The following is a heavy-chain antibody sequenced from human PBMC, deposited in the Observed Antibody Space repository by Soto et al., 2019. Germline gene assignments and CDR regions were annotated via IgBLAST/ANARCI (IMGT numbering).Heavy chain of an antibody. J-gene: IGHJ4*02. CDR2: VYYSGNT. D-gene: IGHD1-1*01. CDR1: GGSLSGYY. V-gene: IGHV4-59*08. CDR3: ACTTFSISGPNLGQFDY. Sequence: QVQVQESGPGLVKPSETLSLNCSVSGGSLSGYYWSWIRQPPGKGLEWIGYVYYSGNTKYNPSLKRRVTISVDRPENQFSLRLSSVTAADTSVYFCACTTFSISGPNLGQFDYWGQGAQVTVSS.